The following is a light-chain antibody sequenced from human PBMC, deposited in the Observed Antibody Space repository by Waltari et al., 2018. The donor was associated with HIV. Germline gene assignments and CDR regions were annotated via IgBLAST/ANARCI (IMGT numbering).Light chain of an antibody. CDR1: RFYTYVATF. J-gene: IGLJ3*02. V-gene: IGLV2-14*01. Sequence: QSALTQPASVSGSPGQSLTISGPVARFYTYVATFVSWFQHHPGQAPKVIIYEVSNRPSGVSNRFSGSKSGNTASLTISGLQPEDEAEYFCVSYKSSSSPVFGGGTKLTV. CDR3: VSYKSSSSPV. CDR2: EVS.